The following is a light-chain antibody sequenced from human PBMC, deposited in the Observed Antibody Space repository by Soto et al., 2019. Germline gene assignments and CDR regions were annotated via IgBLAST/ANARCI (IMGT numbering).Light chain of an antibody. CDR3: QQYSNYPLT. J-gene: IGKJ4*01. V-gene: IGKV1-5*03. CDR1: QSISYW. CDR2: KAS. Sequence: DIQMTQSPSTLSASVGDRVTITCRASQSISYWLAWYQQKPGKAPNLLIYKASSLESGVPSRFSGSGSGTEFTLTINSLQPDDFATYYCQQYSNYPLTFGGGTKVVI.